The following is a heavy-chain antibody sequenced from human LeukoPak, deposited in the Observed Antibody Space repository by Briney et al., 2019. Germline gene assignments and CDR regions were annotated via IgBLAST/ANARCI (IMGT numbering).Heavy chain of an antibody. J-gene: IGHJ4*02. Sequence: GASVKVSCKASGYTFTSYGISWVRQAPGQGLEGMGWISAYNGSTNYAQKLQGRVTMTTDTSTSTAYMELRSLRSDDTAVYYCARVLFDFWSGYPLDYWGQGTLVTVSS. V-gene: IGHV1-18*01. CDR2: ISAYNGST. CDR3: ARVLFDFWSGYPLDY. CDR1: GYTFTSYG. D-gene: IGHD3-3*01.